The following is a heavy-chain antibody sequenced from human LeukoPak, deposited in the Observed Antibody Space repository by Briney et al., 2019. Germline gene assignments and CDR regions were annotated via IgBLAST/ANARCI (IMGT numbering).Heavy chain of an antibody. J-gene: IGHJ4*02. D-gene: IGHD3-16*01. CDR2: ISGSGGST. V-gene: IGHV3-23*01. CDR3: AGQMGAFDY. CDR1: GVTFSSYA. Sequence: PGGSLRLSCAASGVTFSSYAMSWVRQAPGKGLEWVSAISGSGGSTYNADSVKGRFTISRDTSKNTLYLQMNSLRAEDTAVYYCAGQMGAFDYWGQGTLVTVSS.